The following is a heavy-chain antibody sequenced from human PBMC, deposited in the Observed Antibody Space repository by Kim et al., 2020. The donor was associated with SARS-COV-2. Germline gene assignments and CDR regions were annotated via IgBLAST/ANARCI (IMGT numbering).Heavy chain of an antibody. D-gene: IGHD3-22*01. V-gene: IGHV3-74*01. J-gene: IGHJ4*02. Sequence: GRFTISRDNGKNTLDLQMNSLRAEDTAVYYCARGGGWYYYDSSGYYLLDYWGQGTLVTVSS. CDR3: ARGGGWYYYDSSGYYLLDY.